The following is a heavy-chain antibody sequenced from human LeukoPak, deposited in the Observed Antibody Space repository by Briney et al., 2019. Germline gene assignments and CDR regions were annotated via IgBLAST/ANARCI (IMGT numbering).Heavy chain of an antibody. CDR2: IYYSGST. CDR1: GGSISSSSYY. D-gene: IGHD5-12*01. J-gene: IGHJ4*02. CDR3: ARQSQHSGYQAPDY. V-gene: IGHV4-39*01. Sequence: PSETLSLTCTVSGGSISSSSYYWGWIRQPPGKGLEWIGSIYYSGSTNYNPSLKSRVTISVDTSKNQFSLKLSSVTAADTAVYYCARQSQHSGYQAPDYWGQGTLVTVSS.